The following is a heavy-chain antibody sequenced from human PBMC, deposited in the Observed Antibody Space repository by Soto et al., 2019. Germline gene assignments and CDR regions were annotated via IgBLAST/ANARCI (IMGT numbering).Heavy chain of an antibody. CDR1: GGSFSGYY. Sequence: QVQLQQWGAGLLKPSETLSLTCAVYGGSFSGYYWSWIRQPPGKGLEWIGEINHSGSTNYNPSLKSRVTISVDTSKNQFSLKLSSVTAADTAVYYCARVLRGGGRHYFDYWGQGTLVTVSS. D-gene: IGHD3-16*01. CDR2: INHSGST. CDR3: ARVLRGGGRHYFDY. V-gene: IGHV4-34*01. J-gene: IGHJ4*02.